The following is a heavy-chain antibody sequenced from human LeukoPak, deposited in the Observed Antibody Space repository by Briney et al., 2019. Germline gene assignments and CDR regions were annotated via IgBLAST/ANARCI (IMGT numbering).Heavy chain of an antibody. D-gene: IGHD3-3*01. CDR3: ARDGVDFWSGYYPKLYYYYYYYMDV. Sequence: GASVKVSCKASGYTFTSYGISWVRQAPGQGLEWMGWISAYNGNTNYAQKLQGRVTMTTDTSTSTAYMELRSLRSDDTAVYYCARDGVDFWSGYYPKLYYYYYYYMDVWGKGTTVTVSS. CDR2: ISAYNGNT. CDR1: GYTFTSYG. V-gene: IGHV1-18*01. J-gene: IGHJ6*03.